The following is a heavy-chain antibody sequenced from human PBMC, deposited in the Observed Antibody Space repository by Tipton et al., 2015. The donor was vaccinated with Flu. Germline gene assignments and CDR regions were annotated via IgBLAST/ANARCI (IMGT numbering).Heavy chain of an antibody. Sequence: TLSLTCSVDSISEYYWSWIRQPAGKGLEWIGRISTSGSTIYKSSLKSRVTMSVDTSRNQFSLKLTSVTAADTAVYYCARFHVVPDAVPENPWGQGTLVTVSS. J-gene: IGHJ5*02. CDR3: ARFHVVPDAVPENP. D-gene: IGHD2-2*01. CDR1: DSISEYY. CDR2: ISTSGST. V-gene: IGHV4-4*07.